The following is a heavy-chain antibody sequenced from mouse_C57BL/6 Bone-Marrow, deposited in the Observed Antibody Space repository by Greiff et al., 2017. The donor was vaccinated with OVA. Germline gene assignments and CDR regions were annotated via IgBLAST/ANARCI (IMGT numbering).Heavy chain of an antibody. CDR3: AILRDVYFDY. D-gene: IGHD1-1*01. CDR1: GYTFTSYW. J-gene: IGHJ2*01. CDR2: IHPSDSDT. Sequence: QVHVKQPGAELVKPGASVKESCKASGYTFTSYWMHWVKQRPGQGLEWIGRIHPSDSDTNYNQKFKGKATLTVDKSSSTAYMQLSSLTSEDSAVYYCAILRDVYFDYWGQGTTLTVSS. V-gene: IGHV1-74*01.